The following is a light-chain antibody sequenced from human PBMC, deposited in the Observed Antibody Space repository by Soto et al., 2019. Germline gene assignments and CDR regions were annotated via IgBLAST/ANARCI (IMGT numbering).Light chain of an antibody. Sequence: DIQMTQSPSTLSASVGDRVTITCRATQSISSWLAWYQQKPGKAPKLLIYDPSSLESGVPSRFSGSGSGTEFTLTISSLQPDDFATYYCQQYNSYSPFITFGQGTRLEIK. CDR2: DPS. CDR1: QSISSW. CDR3: QQYNSYSPFIT. J-gene: IGKJ5*01. V-gene: IGKV1-5*01.